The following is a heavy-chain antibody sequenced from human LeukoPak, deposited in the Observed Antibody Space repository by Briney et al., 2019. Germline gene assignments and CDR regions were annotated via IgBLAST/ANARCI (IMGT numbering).Heavy chain of an antibody. CDR3: ARVVVRNWFDP. D-gene: IGHD6-6*01. CDR2: IYYSGCT. V-gene: IGHV4-59*01. Sequence: SETLSLTGTVPGGSISSYYWSWIPQPPGKGLEWMGYIYYSGCTTSNPSQKMRVTISVDTSKNQFSRRLSSVTAADTAVYYCARVVVRNWFDPWGQGTLVTVSS. J-gene: IGHJ5*02. CDR1: GGSISSYY.